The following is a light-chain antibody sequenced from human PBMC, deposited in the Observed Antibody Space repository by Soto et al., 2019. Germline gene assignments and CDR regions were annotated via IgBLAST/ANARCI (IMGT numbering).Light chain of an antibody. CDR1: QSIINH. J-gene: IGKJ1*01. Sequence: DIQMTQSPSSLSASVEDRVIITCRASQSIINHLNWYQQKPGKAHKLLIFAASSLQSGVPSRCSGSRSGPDFTLTISSLQPEDFATYYCQQSYSSPPTFGQGTKVEIK. CDR2: AAS. V-gene: IGKV1-39*01. CDR3: QQSYSSPPT.